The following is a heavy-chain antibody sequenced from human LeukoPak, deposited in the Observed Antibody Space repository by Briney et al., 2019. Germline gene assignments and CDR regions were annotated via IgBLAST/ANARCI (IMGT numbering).Heavy chain of an antibody. CDR1: GFTFSSYA. Sequence: GGSLRLSCAASGFTFSSYAMHWVRQAPGKGPEWVAVISYDGSNKYYADSVKGRFTISRDNSKNTLYLQMSSLRAEDTAVYYCAREITGYDAFDIWGQGTMVTVSS. J-gene: IGHJ3*02. D-gene: IGHD1-20*01. V-gene: IGHV3-30*15. CDR2: ISYDGSNK. CDR3: AREITGYDAFDI.